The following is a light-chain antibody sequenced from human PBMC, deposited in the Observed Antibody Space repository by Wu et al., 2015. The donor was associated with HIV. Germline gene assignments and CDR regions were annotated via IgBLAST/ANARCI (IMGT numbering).Light chain of an antibody. V-gene: IGKV3-11*01. CDR3: QQRWNWPLT. J-gene: IGKJ4*01. CDR1: QSISGY. CDR2: DVF. Sequence: EIVLTQSPATLSLSPGETGTLSCRASQSISGYISWYQQKPGQAPRLVIYDVFKAAAGIPARFSGSGSETDFTLTISGLEPEDSAVYYCQQRWNWPLTFGGGTKLEIK.